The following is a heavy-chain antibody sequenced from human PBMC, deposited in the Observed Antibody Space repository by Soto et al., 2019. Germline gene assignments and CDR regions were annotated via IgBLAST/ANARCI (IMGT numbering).Heavy chain of an antibody. CDR1: GFTFSSYA. CDR3: ARGRGEYYYDSSGYYQTEYFQH. D-gene: IGHD3-22*01. V-gene: IGHV3-30-3*01. J-gene: IGHJ1*01. CDR2: ISYDGSNK. Sequence: PGGSLRLSCAASGFTFSSYAMHWVRQAPGKGLEWVAVISYDGSNKYYADSVKGRFTISRDNSKNTLYLQMNSLRAEDTAVYYCARGRGEYYYDSSGYYQTEYFQHWGQGTLVTVSS.